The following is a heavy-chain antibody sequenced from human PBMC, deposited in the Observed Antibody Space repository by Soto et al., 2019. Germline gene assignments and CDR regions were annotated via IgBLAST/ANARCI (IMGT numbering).Heavy chain of an antibody. D-gene: IGHD6-13*01. CDR3: ARQKRGSSSWPFEY. J-gene: IGHJ4*02. CDR1: GDSITTHRFF. Sequence: SETLSLTCTVSGDSITTHRFFWGWIRQPPGKGLEWCGTIYYTGTTYYNPSLQSRVTLSXXXXXXXXXXXXXXXTATXTAXXXCARQKRGSSSWPFEYWGQGTLVTVSS. CDR2: IYYTGTT. V-gene: IGHV4-39*01.